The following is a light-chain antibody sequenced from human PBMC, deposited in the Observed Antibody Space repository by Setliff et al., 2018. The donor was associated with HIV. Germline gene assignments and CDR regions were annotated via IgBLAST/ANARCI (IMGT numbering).Light chain of an antibody. V-gene: IGLV1-44*01. J-gene: IGLJ1*01. CDR1: SSNIGINT. CDR2: RNN. Sequence: QSVLTQPPSASGTPGQRVTISCSGSSSNIGINTINWYQQLPGTAPKLLIYRNNQRPYGVPDRFSGSKSGTSASLAISGLQAEDEADYYCAAWDDSLNGSYVFGTGTKV. CDR3: AAWDDSLNGSYV.